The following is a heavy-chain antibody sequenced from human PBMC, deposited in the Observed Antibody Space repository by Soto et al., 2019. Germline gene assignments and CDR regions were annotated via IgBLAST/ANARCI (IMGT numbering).Heavy chain of an antibody. CDR3: ARPANTVADHFDL. CDR2: IYPGDHET. J-gene: IGHJ4*02. Sequence: GESLKISCKSSGYTFSNFWIGWVRQLPGKGLEWMGIIYPGDHETRYSPSFHGPVTISADQSINTAYLQWDSLKASDTAIYYCARPANTVADHFDLWGQGTPVTVSS. V-gene: IGHV5-51*01. D-gene: IGHD4-17*01. CDR1: GYTFSNFW.